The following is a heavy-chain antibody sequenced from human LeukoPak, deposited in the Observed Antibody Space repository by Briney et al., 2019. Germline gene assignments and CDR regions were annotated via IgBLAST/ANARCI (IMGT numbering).Heavy chain of an antibody. J-gene: IGHJ4*02. CDR2: ISSSSSYI. CDR1: GFTFSSYS. V-gene: IGHV3-21*01. Sequence: PGGSLRLSCAASGFTFSSYSMNWVRQAPGKGLEWVSSISSSSSYIYYADSVKGRFTISRDNAKNSLYLQMNSLRAEDTAVYYCARAEYSSSWHEDYWGQGTLVTVSS. CDR3: ARAEYSSSWHEDY. D-gene: IGHD6-13*01.